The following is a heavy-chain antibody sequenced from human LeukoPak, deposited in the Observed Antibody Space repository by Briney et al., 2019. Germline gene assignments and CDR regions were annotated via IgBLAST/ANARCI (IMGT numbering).Heavy chain of an antibody. J-gene: IGHJ4*02. CDR2: ISSGGGTI. CDR3: AKNGFHCTSTSCYSTSYYFDY. D-gene: IGHD2-2*01. CDR1: GFTFSDCY. Sequence: GGSLRLSCAASGFTFSDCYMSWIRQAPGKGLEWVSYISSGGGTIYYADSVKGRFTISRDNSKNTLYLQMNSLRAEDAAVYYCAKNGFHCTSTSCYSTSYYFDYWGQGTLVTVSS. V-gene: IGHV3-11*01.